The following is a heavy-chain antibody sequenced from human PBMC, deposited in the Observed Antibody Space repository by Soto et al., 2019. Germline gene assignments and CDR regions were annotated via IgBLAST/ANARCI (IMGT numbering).Heavy chain of an antibody. Sequence: QVQLVESGGGLVKPGGSLRLSCAASGFTFSVYYMSWIRQATGKGLEWVSYISSSGSTIYYADSVKGRFTISRDNAKNSLYLQMNSLRAEYTAVYYCARTPYDILTGCYFDYWGQGTLVTVSS. CDR3: ARTPYDILTGCYFDY. CDR1: GFTFSVYY. CDR2: ISSSGSTI. V-gene: IGHV3-11*01. J-gene: IGHJ4*02. D-gene: IGHD3-9*01.